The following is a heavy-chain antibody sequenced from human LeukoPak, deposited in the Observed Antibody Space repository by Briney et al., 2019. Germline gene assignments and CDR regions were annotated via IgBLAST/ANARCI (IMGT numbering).Heavy chain of an antibody. CDR2: ITGNGGTT. CDR3: ANDLGWIQLNLG. D-gene: IGHD5-18*01. J-gene: IGHJ4*02. CDR1: GFTFDDYG. V-gene: IGHV3-23*01. Sequence: GSLRLSCAASGFTFDDYGMSWVRQAPGKGLEWVSGITGNGGTTYYAGSVKGRFTISRDNSRNTVYLQRNSLRAEDTAVYYCANDLGWIQLNLGRGQGTLVTVSS.